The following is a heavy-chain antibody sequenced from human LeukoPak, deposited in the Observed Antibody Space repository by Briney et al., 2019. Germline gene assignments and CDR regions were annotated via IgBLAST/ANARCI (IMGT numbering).Heavy chain of an antibody. CDR2: IDIPGNT. V-gene: IGHV3-13*01. J-gene: IGHJ5*02. CDR1: GFTLSTYD. D-gene: IGHD6-19*01. CDR3: ARAVAGTHWLDP. Sequence: GGSLRLSCAGSGFTLSTYDMHWVRQPPGKGLEWVSGIDIPGNTYYPDSVKGRFTMSRESAKNSLYLQMNSLRAGDTAVYYCARAVAGTHWLDPWGQGTLVTVSS.